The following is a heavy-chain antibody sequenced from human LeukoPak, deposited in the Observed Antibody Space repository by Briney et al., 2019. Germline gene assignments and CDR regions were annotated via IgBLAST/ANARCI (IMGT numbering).Heavy chain of an antibody. V-gene: IGHV3-11*04. J-gene: IGHJ4*03. CDR2: ISSSGSTI. Sequence: PGGSLRLSCAASGFSFSDYHMNWIRQAPGKGLEWVSYISSSGSTIYYAHSVKGRFTISRDNAKNSLYLQMNSPRAEDTAVYYCARGRGGLSYFDYWGQGTLVTVSS. CDR3: ARGRGGLSYFDY. CDR1: GFSFSDYH. D-gene: IGHD4-23*01.